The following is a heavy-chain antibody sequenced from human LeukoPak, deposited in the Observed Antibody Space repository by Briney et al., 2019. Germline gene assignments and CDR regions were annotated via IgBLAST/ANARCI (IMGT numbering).Heavy chain of an antibody. CDR1: GFTFNSYW. Sequence: GGSLRLSCAASGFTFNSYWMHWVRQAPGKGLVWVSRIIRIWSGTIDADFVKGRFTISRDNSKNTLYLQMNSLRAEDTAMYYCTRDRLTTDAFDIWGQRTMVTVSS. CDR2: IIRIWSGT. CDR3: TRDRLTTDAFDI. D-gene: IGHD3-22*01. J-gene: IGHJ3*02. V-gene: IGHV3-74*01.